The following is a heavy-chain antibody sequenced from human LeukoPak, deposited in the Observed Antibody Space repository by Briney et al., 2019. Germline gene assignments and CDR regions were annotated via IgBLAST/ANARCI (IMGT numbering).Heavy chain of an antibody. J-gene: IGHJ6*03. CDR1: GYTFTGHY. V-gene: IGHV1-2*06. D-gene: IGHD6-13*01. CDR2: INPNSGGT. Sequence: ASVKVSCKASGYTFTGHYMHWVRQAPGQGLEWMGRINPNSGGTNYAQKFQGRVTMTRDTSISTAYMELSRLRSDDTAVYYCASSSWPNYYYYMDVWGKGTTVTVSS. CDR3: ASSSWPNYYYYMDV.